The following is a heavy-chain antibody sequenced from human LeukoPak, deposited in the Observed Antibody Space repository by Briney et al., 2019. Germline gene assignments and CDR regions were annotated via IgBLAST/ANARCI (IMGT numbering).Heavy chain of an antibody. CDR3: AKDSGKYSDDY. Sequence: GGSLRLSCAASGFTVSSNEMSWVRQAPGKGLEWVSSISGGSTYYADSVKGRFTVSRDNSENTLYLQMNSLRADDTAIYYCAKDSGKYSDDYWGQGTLVTVS. CDR2: ISGGST. CDR1: GFTVSSNE. D-gene: IGHD1-26*01. J-gene: IGHJ4*02. V-gene: IGHV3-38-3*01.